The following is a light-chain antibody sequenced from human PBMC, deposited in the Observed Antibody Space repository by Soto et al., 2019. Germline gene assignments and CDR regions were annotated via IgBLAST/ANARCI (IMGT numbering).Light chain of an antibody. CDR1: QSVGSN. V-gene: IGKV3-15*01. CDR3: QPYNNWPLT. J-gene: IGKJ4*01. CDR2: GAS. Sequence: ERVMTQSPATLSVSPGERATLSCRASQSVGSNLAWYQQKPGQAPRLLIFGASSRATGVPARFSGSGSGTEFTLTINSLQSEDFAVYYCQPYNNWPLTFGGGTKVDIK.